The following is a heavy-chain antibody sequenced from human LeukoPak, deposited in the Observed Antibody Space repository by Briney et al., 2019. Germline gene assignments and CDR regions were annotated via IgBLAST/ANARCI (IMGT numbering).Heavy chain of an antibody. CDR2: ISNDGFKK. D-gene: IGHD5-12*01. V-gene: IGHV3-30*04. Sequence: GGSLRLSCAASGFTFSDYAMHWVRQAPGKGLEWVALISNDGFKKYYPDSVEGRFTISRDNSKNTLYLQMNSLRAEDTAVYYCAKDVATSDYWGQGTLVTVSS. J-gene: IGHJ4*02. CDR1: GFTFSDYA. CDR3: AKDVATSDY.